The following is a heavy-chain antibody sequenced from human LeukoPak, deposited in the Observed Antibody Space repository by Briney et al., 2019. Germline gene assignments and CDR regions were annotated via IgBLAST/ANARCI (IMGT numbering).Heavy chain of an antibody. V-gene: IGHV1-8*01. D-gene: IGHD5-24*01. J-gene: IGHJ4*02. CDR3: AMGRDVVLDD. CDR2: MNPNSGNT. Sequence: ASVTVSCKASGYTFAGYVHNWVRQATGHGLEWMGWMNPNSGNTGYAQKFQGRVTMTWSTSMSTADMELSSLRSEDTAVYYGAMGRDVVLDDWVLGTLV. CDR1: GYTFAGYV.